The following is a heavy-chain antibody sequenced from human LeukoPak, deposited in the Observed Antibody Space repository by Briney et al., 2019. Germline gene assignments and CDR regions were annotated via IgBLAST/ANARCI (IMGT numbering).Heavy chain of an antibody. D-gene: IGHD1-26*01. CDR1: GGSISSYY. CDR2: IYTGGNT. V-gene: IGHV4-4*07. CDR3: ATSGGATRSGYYYMDV. J-gene: IGHJ6*03. Sequence: SETLSLTCTVSGGSISSYYWSWIRQPAGKGLEWIGRIYTGGNTNYNPSLRSRVTMSVDMSKNQFSLKLSSVTAADTAVYYCATSGGATRSGYYYMDVWGKGTTVTVSS.